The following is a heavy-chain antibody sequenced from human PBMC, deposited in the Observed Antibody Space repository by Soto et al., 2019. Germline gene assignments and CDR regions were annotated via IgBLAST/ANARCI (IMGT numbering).Heavy chain of an antibody. J-gene: IGHJ1*01. CDR3: ARGGVGIAATGHFQH. CDR1: GFTFSSYS. Sequence: QVQLVESGGGVVQPGRSLRLSCAASGFTFSSYSMHWVRQAPGKGLEWMAVITYDGSNKYYAASVKGRLTMSRDNSDNMLYRPVNSLRVEDTAVYYCARGGVGIAATGHFQHWGQGTLVTVS. CDR2: ITYDGSNK. D-gene: IGHD6-25*01. V-gene: IGHV3-30-3*01.